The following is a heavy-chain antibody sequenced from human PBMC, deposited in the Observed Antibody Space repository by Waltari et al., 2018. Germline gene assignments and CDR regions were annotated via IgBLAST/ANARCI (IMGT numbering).Heavy chain of an antibody. Sequence: QVQLPQSGAGLLKPSETLSLTCAVYGVSFSGYYWTWIRQPPGKGLEWIAEINHAGITNYNPSLKSRVTMSVDTSKNQFSLKMTSVTAADTAMYYCARGLSTVARFDYWGQGTLVTVSS. CDR1: GVSFSGYY. D-gene: IGHD4-17*01. J-gene: IGHJ4*02. CDR3: ARGLSTVARFDY. V-gene: IGHV4-34*01. CDR2: INHAGIT.